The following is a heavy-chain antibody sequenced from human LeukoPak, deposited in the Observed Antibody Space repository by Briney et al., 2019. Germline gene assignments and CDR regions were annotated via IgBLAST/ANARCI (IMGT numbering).Heavy chain of an antibody. CDR3: AREPRRYFDY. D-gene: IGHD1-14*01. CDR2: ISYDGSIQ. Sequence: PGMSLRLSCAASGFTFSSYVMHWVRQAPGKRLEWVAVISYDGSIQYYADSVKGRFTISRDSSKNTLYLQMNSLGAEDTAVYYCAREPRRYFDYWGQGTLVTVSS. J-gene: IGHJ4*02. CDR1: GFTFSSYV. V-gene: IGHV3-30*03.